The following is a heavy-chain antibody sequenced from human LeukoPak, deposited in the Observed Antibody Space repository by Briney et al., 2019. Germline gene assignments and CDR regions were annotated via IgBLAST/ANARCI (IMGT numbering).Heavy chain of an antibody. CDR2: ISTGNGDT. CDR3: ARGLWSAHRREYYFDS. Sequence: GASVKVSCKASGYTFTNYAVNWMRQAPGQRLEWMGWISTGNGDTKFSQNYQARVTITRDASASTAYMELSSLTSEDTAVHFCARGLWSAHRREYYFDSWGQGTLVTVSS. D-gene: IGHD3-3*01. J-gene: IGHJ4*02. V-gene: IGHV1-3*04. CDR1: GYTFTNYA.